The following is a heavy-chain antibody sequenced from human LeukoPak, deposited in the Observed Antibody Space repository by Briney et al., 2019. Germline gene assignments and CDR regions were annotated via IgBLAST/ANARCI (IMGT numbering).Heavy chain of an antibody. CDR3: AESGSYLEYLQH. D-gene: IGHD1-26*01. CDR1: GDSVSGNIAT. CDR2: TYYRSRWHN. J-gene: IGHJ1*01. V-gene: IGHV6-1*01. Sequence: SQTLSLTCAISGDSVSGNIATWNWIRQSPSRGLEWLGRTYYRSRWHNVYAESVKSRITINPDTSKNQFSLLLNSVTPEDTAVYYCAESGSYLEYLQHWGQGTPVTVSS.